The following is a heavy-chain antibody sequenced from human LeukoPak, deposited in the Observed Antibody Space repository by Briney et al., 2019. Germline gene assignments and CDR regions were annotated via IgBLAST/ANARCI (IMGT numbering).Heavy chain of an antibody. CDR2: IYYSGST. Sequence: MPSETLSLTCTVSGGSISSYFWNWIRQPPGKGLEWIGYIYYSGSTNYNPSLKSRVTISVDTSRNQFSLKLSSVTAADTAVYYCARRNYGYNDHYFDYWGQGTLVTVSS. CDR1: GGSISSYF. J-gene: IGHJ4*02. D-gene: IGHD1-1*01. CDR3: ARRNYGYNDHYFDY. V-gene: IGHV4-59*08.